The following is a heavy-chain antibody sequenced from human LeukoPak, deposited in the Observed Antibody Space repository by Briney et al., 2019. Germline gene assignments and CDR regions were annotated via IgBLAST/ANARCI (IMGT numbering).Heavy chain of an antibody. Sequence: SETLSLTCTVSGGSISSYYWSWIRQPAGKGLEWIGRIYTSGSTNYNPSLKSRVTMSVDTSKNQFSLKLSSVTAADTPVYYCARYSSGWYGVGDAFDIWGQGTMVTVSS. V-gene: IGHV4-4*07. D-gene: IGHD6-19*01. J-gene: IGHJ3*02. CDR3: ARYSSGWYGVGDAFDI. CDR1: GGSISSYY. CDR2: IYTSGST.